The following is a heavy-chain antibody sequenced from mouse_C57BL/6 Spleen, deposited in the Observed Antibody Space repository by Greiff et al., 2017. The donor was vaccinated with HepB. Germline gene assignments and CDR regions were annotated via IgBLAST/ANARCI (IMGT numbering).Heavy chain of an antibody. J-gene: IGHJ3*01. D-gene: IGHD1-1*01. CDR1: GYTFTSYW. CDR3: ARGESSYYYGSSPAWFAY. Sequence: QVQLQQPGAELVKPGASVKMSCKASGYTFTSYWITWVKQRPGQGLEWIGDIYPGSGSTNYNEKFKSKATLTVDTSSSTAYMQLSSLTSEDSAVYDCARGESSYYYGSSPAWFAYWGQGTLVTVSA. CDR2: IYPGSGST. V-gene: IGHV1-55*01.